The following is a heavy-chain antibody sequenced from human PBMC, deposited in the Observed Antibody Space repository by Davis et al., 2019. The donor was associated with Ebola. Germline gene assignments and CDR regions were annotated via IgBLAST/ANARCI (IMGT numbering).Heavy chain of an antibody. V-gene: IGHV3-33*08. Sequence: GGSLRLSCAASGFTFSTYAMHWVRQAPGKGLEWVTFINYDATNTYYADSVKGRFTISRDNSKNTLYLQMNSLRAEDTAVYYCARHDYGDSHFDYWGQGTLVTVSS. D-gene: IGHD4-17*01. CDR3: ARHDYGDSHFDY. J-gene: IGHJ4*02. CDR2: INYDATNT. CDR1: GFTFSTYA.